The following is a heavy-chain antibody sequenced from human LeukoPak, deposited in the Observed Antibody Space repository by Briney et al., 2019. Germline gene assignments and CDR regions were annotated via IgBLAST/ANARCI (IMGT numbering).Heavy chain of an antibody. CDR3: ARSSRGDAINFDY. D-gene: IGHD2-21*02. V-gene: IGHV3-74*01. Sequence: GGSLRLSCAASGFTFSSYWMHWVRQAPGKGLVWVSRLNSDGSSTSYADSVKGRFTISRDNAKNTLYLQMNSLRAEHTAVYYCARSSRGDAINFDYWGQGTLVTVSS. CDR1: GFTFSSYW. J-gene: IGHJ4*02. CDR2: LNSDGSST.